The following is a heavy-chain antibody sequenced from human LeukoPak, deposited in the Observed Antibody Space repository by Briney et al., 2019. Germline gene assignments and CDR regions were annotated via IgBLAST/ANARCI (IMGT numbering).Heavy chain of an antibody. J-gene: IGHJ6*04. V-gene: IGHV3-13*05. D-gene: IGHD6-25*01. Sequence: GGSLRLSCAASGFTFSSYDMHWVRQATGKGLEWVSAIGTAGDPYYPGSVKGRFTISRENAKNSLYLQMNSLRAGDTAVYYCARGLAAPLGPRPDYYYGMDVWGKGTTVTVSS. CDR1: GFTFSSYD. CDR2: IGTAGDP. CDR3: ARGLAAPLGPRPDYYYGMDV.